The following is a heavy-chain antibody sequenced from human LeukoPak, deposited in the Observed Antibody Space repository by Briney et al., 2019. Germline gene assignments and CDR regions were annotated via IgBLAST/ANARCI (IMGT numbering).Heavy chain of an antibody. CDR1: GGSISSGSYY. D-gene: IGHD3-3*01. V-gene: IGHV4-61*02. Sequence: SETLSLTCTVSGGSISSGSYYWSWIRQPAGKGLEWIGRIYTSGSTNYNPSLKSRVTISVDTSKNQFSLKLSSVTAADTAVYYCARLEYYDFWSGSKFGNWFDPWGQGTPVTVSS. CDR2: IYTSGST. CDR3: ARLEYYDFWSGSKFGNWFDP. J-gene: IGHJ5*02.